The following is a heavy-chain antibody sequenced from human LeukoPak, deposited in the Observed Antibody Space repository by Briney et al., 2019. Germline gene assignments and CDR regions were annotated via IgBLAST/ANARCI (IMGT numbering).Heavy chain of an antibody. D-gene: IGHD3-10*01. CDR3: ARDQLLWFGEFLTRNDAFDI. Sequence: GGSLRLSCAASGFAFSSYRMHWVRQAPGKGLVWVSRINSDGSSTSYADSVKGRFTISRDNAKNTLYLQMNSLRAEDTAVYYCARDQLLWFGEFLTRNDAFDIWGQGTMVTVSS. CDR1: GFAFSSYR. CDR2: INSDGSST. J-gene: IGHJ3*02. V-gene: IGHV3-74*01.